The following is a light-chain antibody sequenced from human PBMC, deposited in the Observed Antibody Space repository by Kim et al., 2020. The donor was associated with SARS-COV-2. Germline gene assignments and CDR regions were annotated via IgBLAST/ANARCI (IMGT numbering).Light chain of an antibody. CDR3: TSYTSSITWV. CDR1: SSEVGGYSF. V-gene: IGLV2-14*04. Sequence: GRPITSSCTGASSEVGGYSFVSWCQQHPGKAPKLMIYAVTKRPSGVSNRFSGSKSGNTASLTISGLQAEDEADYYCTSYTSSITWVFGGGTQLTVL. J-gene: IGLJ3*02. CDR2: AVT.